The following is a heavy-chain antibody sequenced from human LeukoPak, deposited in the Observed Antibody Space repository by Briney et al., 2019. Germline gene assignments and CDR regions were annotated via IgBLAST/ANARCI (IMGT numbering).Heavy chain of an antibody. CDR3: ARHESQYYYDSSGLFDY. V-gene: IGHV4-34*01. CDR2: INHSGST. Sequence: PSETLSLTCAVYGGSFSGYYWSWIRQPPGKGLEWIGEINHSGSTNYNPSLKSRLTISVDTSKNQFSLKLSSVTAADTAVYYCARHESQYYYDSSGLFDYWGQGTLVTVSS. D-gene: IGHD3-22*01. J-gene: IGHJ4*02. CDR1: GGSFSGYY.